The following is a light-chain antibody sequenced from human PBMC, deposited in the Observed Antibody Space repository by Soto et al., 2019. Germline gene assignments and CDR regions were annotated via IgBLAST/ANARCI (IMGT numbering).Light chain of an antibody. Sequence: EIVLTQSPNTLSLSPGERATLSCRASQSVSSNLAWYQQKPGQAPRLLIYGASTRATGIPARFSGSGSGTEFTLTISSLQLEDFAVYYCQQYNNWPRTFGQGTKV. CDR3: QQYNNWPRT. CDR1: QSVSSN. CDR2: GAS. V-gene: IGKV3-15*01. J-gene: IGKJ1*01.